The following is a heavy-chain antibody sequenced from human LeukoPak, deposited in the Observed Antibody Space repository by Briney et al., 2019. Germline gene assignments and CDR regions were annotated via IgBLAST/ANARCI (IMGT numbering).Heavy chain of an antibody. V-gene: IGHV3-21*01. CDR1: GFTFSSYS. J-gene: IGHJ6*03. D-gene: IGHD3-22*01. CDR3: ARDPNYYDSSGYLLGLYYYYYMDV. Sequence: GGSLRLSCAASGFTFSSYSMNWVRQAPGKGLEWVPSISSSSSYIYYADSVKGRFTISRDNAKNSLYLQMNSLRAEDTAVYYCARDPNYYDSSGYLLGLYYYYYMDVWGKGTTVTVSS. CDR2: ISSSSSYI.